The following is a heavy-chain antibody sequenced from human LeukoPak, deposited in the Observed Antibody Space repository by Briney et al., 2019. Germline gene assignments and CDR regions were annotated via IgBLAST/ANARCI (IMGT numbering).Heavy chain of an antibody. CDR2: FDPEHGET. V-gene: IGHV1-24*01. D-gene: IGHD3-22*01. CDR1: GNTLSELS. J-gene: IGHJ4*02. Sequence: ASVKVSCKVSGNTLSELSMQWVRQAPGKGLEWMGGFDPEHGETMYAQKFQGRVTMTEDTSTDTAYMELSSLRSEDTAVYYCATDNSRYYYDSSGYYQVDYWGQGTLVTVSS. CDR3: ATDNSRYYYDSSGYYQVDY.